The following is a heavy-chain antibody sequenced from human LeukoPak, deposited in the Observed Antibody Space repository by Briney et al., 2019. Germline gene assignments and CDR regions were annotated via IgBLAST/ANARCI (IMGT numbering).Heavy chain of an antibody. D-gene: IGHD3-3*01. CDR2: ISWNSGSK. V-gene: IGHV3-9*03. CDR1: GFTFDEYA. CDR3: AKSLDFGVVNFLGAFDI. J-gene: IGHJ3*02. Sequence: GRSLRLSCAASGFTFDEYAMQWVRQAPGKGLEWVSGISWNSGSKAYADSVKGRFTISRDNAKNSLYLEMNSLRAEDMALYYCAKSLDFGVVNFLGAFDIWGQGTMVTVSA.